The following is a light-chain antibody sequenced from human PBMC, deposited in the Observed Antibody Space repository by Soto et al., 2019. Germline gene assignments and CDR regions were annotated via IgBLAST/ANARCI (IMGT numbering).Light chain of an antibody. Sequence: EIVLTQSPATLSLSPGDRATLSCRASQTITTYMNWFQQKPGQPPRLLIYAASTRVTGVPDRISGSGSGTDFSLTISSLEPEDSAVYYCQQRHMWPITFGQGTRLEIK. J-gene: IGKJ5*01. CDR2: AAS. V-gene: IGKV3-11*01. CDR1: QTITTY. CDR3: QQRHMWPIT.